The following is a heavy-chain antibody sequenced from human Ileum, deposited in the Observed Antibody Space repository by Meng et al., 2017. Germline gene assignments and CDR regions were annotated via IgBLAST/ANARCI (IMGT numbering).Heavy chain of an antibody. D-gene: IGHD2-15*01. Sequence: GESLKISCEASGFTFSTYAMSWVRQAPGKGLEWVSSISSSSSHMYFADSVKGRFSISRDNAKNSLYLQMNSLRAEDTAVYYCASIRCSGIHCYADDYWGQGTLVTVSS. V-gene: IGHV3-21*01. CDR3: ASIRCSGIHCYADDY. J-gene: IGHJ4*02. CDR2: ISSSSSHM. CDR1: GFTFSTYA.